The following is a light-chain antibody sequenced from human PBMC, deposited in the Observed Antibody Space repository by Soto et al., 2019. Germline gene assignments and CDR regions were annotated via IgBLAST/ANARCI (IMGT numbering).Light chain of an antibody. V-gene: IGKV2-28*01. CDR2: LGS. CDR3: MQALQTPRT. CDR1: QTLLHSNGYNY. Sequence: DIVMTQSPLSLPVTPGEPASISCGSSQTLLHSNGYNYLDWYLQKPGQSPRLLIYLGSNRASGVPDRFSGRGSGTDFTLKISRVEAEDVGVYYGMQALQTPRTFGQGTKLEIK. J-gene: IGKJ2*02.